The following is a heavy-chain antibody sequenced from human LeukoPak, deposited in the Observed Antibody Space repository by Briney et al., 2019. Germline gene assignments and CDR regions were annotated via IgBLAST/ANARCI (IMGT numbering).Heavy chain of an antibody. Sequence: PGGSLRLSCAASGFDFSDKWMTWVRQAPGKGLEWVANIKQDGSDKNYVDSVKGRFTISRDNSKNTLYLQMNSLRAEDTAVYYCAKDDNYIRFLSWGQGTLVTVSS. CDR3: AKDDNYIRFLS. D-gene: IGHD3-16*01. CDR2: IKQDGSDK. V-gene: IGHV3-7*03. J-gene: IGHJ5*02. CDR1: GFDFSDKW.